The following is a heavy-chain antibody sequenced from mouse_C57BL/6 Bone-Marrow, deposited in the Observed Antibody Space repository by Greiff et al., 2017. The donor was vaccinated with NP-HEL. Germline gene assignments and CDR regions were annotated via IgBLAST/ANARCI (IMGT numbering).Heavy chain of an antibody. Sequence: EVKLMESGGGLVKPGGSLKLSCAASGFTFSDYGMHWVRQAPEKGLEWVAYISSGSSTIYSAYTVNGRFTISRDNAKNTLFLQMTSLRSEDTAMYYCNPAWFAYWGQGTLVTVSA. CDR1: GFTFSDYG. CDR3: NPAWFAY. V-gene: IGHV5-17*01. J-gene: IGHJ3*01. CDR2: ISSGSSTI.